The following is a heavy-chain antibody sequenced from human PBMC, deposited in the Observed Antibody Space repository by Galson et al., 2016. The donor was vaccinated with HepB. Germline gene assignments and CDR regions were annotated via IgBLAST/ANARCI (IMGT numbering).Heavy chain of an antibody. CDR2: IYYSGTT. V-gene: IGHV4-39*01. Sequence: TLSLTCTVSGGSISSSSHHWGWIRQPPGKGLEWIGSIYYSGTTYYNPSLRSRVTISIDTSKNQFSLTLSSVTAADTAVYFLAREISDGDYGYWGQGTMATVSS. CDR1: GGSISSSSHH. CDR3: AREISDGDYGY. J-gene: IGHJ4*02. D-gene: IGHD4-17*01.